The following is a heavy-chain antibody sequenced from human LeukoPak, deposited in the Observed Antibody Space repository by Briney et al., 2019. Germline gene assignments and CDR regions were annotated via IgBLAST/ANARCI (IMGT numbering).Heavy chain of an antibody. CDR2: MNPNSGNT. V-gene: IGHV1-8*02. CDR1: GGTFSSYA. J-gene: IGHJ4*02. D-gene: IGHD4-17*01. CDR3: ARVLYGDYSNDY. Sequence: ASVKVSCKASGGTFSSYAISWVRQATGQGLEWMGWMNPNSGNTGYAQKFQGRVTMTRNTSISTAYMELSSLRSEDTAVYYCARVLYGDYSNDYWGQGTLVTVSS.